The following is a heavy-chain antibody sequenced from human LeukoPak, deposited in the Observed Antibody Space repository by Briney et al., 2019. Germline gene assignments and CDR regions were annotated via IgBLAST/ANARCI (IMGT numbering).Heavy chain of an antibody. Sequence: GASVKLSCKASGYTFTSDGISCVRQAPGQGLEWMGRISAYNGNTNYAQKLQGRVTMTTDTSTSTAYMELRSLRSDDTAVYYCARGRGFGELSLEYYFDYWGQGTLVTVSS. CDR3: ARGRGFGELSLEYYFDY. D-gene: IGHD3-10*01. CDR1: GYTFTSDG. J-gene: IGHJ4*02. CDR2: ISAYNGNT. V-gene: IGHV1-18*04.